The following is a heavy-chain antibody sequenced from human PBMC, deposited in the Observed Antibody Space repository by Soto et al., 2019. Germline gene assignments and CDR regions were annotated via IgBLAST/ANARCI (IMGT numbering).Heavy chain of an antibody. J-gene: IGHJ4*02. D-gene: IGHD3-22*01. Sequence: SETLSLTCTFSGGSISSGDYYWSRIRQPPGKGLEWIGYIYYSGSTYYNPSLKSRVTISVDTSKNQFSLKLSSVTAADTAVYYCAASRYDSSGSIDYWGQGTLVTVSS. CDR2: IYYSGST. V-gene: IGHV4-30-4*01. CDR3: AASRYDSSGSIDY. CDR1: GGSISSGDYY.